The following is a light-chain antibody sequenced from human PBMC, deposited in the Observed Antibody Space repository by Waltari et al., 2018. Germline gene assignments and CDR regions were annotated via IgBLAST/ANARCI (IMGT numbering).Light chain of an antibody. V-gene: IGKV1-NL1*01. CDR2: EAS. Sequence: DIQMTQSPSSLSPSVVTRVTITCRASQGITNDLAWYQQKPGETPKLLIYEASSLQSGIPSRFSGSGSGTDFTLTISSLQSEDFATYYCQHYYSTPFTFGPGTKLDIK. CDR1: QGITND. J-gene: IGKJ3*01. CDR3: QHYYSTPFT.